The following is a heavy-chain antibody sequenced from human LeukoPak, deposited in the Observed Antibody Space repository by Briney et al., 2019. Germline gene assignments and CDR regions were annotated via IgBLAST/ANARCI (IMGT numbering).Heavy chain of an antibody. V-gene: IGHV4-39*01. D-gene: IGHD6-19*01. Sequence: PGGSLRLSCAASGFTFSSYSMNWVRQPPGKGLEWIGSIYYSGSTYYNPSLKSRVTISVDTSKNQFSLKLSSVTAADTAVYYCARTLSSGWYPLDYWGQGTLVTVSS. CDR1: GFTFSSYSMN. J-gene: IGHJ4*02. CDR2: IYYSGST. CDR3: ARTLSSGWYPLDY.